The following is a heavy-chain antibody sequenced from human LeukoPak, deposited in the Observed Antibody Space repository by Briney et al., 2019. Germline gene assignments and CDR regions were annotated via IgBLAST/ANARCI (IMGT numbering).Heavy chain of an antibody. CDR1: GFTFSSYG. CDR2: ISNEASVQ. J-gene: IGHJ4*02. V-gene: IGHV3-30*03. CDR3: AREMPRLSSSWYRFIDY. Sequence: GGSLRLSCTASGFTFSSYGMHWVRQAPGEGLEWVAVISNEASVQYYADSVKGRFTISRDNSKNILYLQMNSLRAEDTAVYYCAREMPRLSSSWYRFIDYWGQGTLVTVSS. D-gene: IGHD6-13*01.